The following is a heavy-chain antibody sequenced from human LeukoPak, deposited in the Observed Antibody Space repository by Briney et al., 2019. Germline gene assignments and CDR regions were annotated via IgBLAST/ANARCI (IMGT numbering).Heavy chain of an antibody. J-gene: IGHJ4*02. V-gene: IGHV3-23*01. CDR3: ARALCTSTTCYRGHYFDH. CDR1: GLTFSSYA. CDR2: ISGGGAST. D-gene: IGHD2-2*01. Sequence: PGGSLRLSCAASGLTFSSYAMSWVRQAPGKGLEWVSAISGGGASTYYADSVKGRFTISRDNSKNTLHLQMNSLRVEDTAVYYCARALCTSTTCYRGHYFDHWGQGTLVTVSS.